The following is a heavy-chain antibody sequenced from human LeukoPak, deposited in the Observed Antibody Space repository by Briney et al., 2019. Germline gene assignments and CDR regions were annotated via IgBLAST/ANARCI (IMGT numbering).Heavy chain of an antibody. CDR2: INSDGSST. D-gene: IGHD4-17*01. CDR1: GFTFSNYW. J-gene: IGHJ3*02. V-gene: IGHV3-74*01. CDR3: ANYDDSSAFDI. Sequence: GGSLRLSCAASGFTFSNYWVHWVRQAPGKGLVWVSRINSDGSSTSYADSVKGRFTISRDNAKNTLHLQMNSLRAEDTAVYYCANYDDSSAFDIWGQGTMVTVSS.